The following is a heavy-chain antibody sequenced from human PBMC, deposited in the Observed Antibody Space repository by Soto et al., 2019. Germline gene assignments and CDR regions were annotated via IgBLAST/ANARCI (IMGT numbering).Heavy chain of an antibody. CDR3: ASRGSSSAKNYYYGMDV. J-gene: IGHJ6*02. Sequence: QVQLVQSGAEVRKHGSSVKVSCNASGGTFSSYAISWVRQAPGQGLEWMGGIIPIFGTANYAQKFQGRVTITADKSKSTAIRDMSSLRSEDTAVYYCASRGSSSAKNYYYGMDVWGQGTTVTVSS. CDR1: GGTFSSYA. V-gene: IGHV1-69*06. D-gene: IGHD6-6*01. CDR2: IIPIFGTA.